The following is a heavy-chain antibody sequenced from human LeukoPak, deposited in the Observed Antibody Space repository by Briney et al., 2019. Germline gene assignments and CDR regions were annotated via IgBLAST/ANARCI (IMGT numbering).Heavy chain of an antibody. V-gene: IGHV1-8*03. J-gene: IGHJ6*03. CDR3: ARVTVTTPYYYYYYMDV. CDR2: INPNSGNT. Sequence: ASVKVSCKASGYTFTSYDINWVRQATGQGLEWMGWINPNSGNTGYAQKFQGRVTITRNTSISTAYMELSSLRSEDTAVYYCARVTVTTPYYYYYYMDVWGKGTTVTVSS. CDR1: GYTFTSYD. D-gene: IGHD4-17*01.